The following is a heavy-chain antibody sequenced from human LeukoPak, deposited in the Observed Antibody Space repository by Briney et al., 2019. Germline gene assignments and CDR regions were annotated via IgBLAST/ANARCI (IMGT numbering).Heavy chain of an antibody. Sequence: SETLSLTCTVSGGSISSSNYCWGWIRQPPGKGLEWIGTFCYSRSTYYNPSLKSRVTISVDTSKNQFSLKLSSVTAADTAVYYCARHLAPDFWTYDYWGQGTLVTVSS. J-gene: IGHJ4*02. D-gene: IGHD3-3*01. CDR2: FCYSRST. CDR3: ARHLAPDFWTYDY. CDR1: GGSISSSNYC. V-gene: IGHV4-39*01.